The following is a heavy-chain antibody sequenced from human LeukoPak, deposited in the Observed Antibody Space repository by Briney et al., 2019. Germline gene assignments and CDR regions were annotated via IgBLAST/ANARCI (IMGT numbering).Heavy chain of an antibody. V-gene: IGHV3-53*01. CDR3: ARDQDWNPY. D-gene: IGHD1-1*01. CDR1: GFTVSSNY. CDR2: IYSGGNT. J-gene: IGHJ4*02. Sequence: PGGSLRLSCAASGFTVSSNYMSWVRQAPGKGLEWVSVIYSGGNTYYADSVKGRYTISRDNSKNTLYLQMNSLRVEDTAVYYCARDQDWNPYWGQGTLVTVSS.